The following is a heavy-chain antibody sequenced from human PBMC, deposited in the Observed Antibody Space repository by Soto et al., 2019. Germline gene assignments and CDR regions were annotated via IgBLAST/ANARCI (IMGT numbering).Heavy chain of an antibody. CDR1: GDSIRSGGYY. CDR2: IYHDGTT. Sequence: QVPLQESGPGLVRPSQTLSLTCTGSGDSIRSGGYYWSWLRQRPEKGLELIGYIYHDGTTYYNPSVDNRLSLSIDTSKNLLSLRLTSVTAADTAVYYCARTVHQGDYEDLWGQGTRVTVSS. V-gene: IGHV4-31*03. D-gene: IGHD4-17*01. J-gene: IGHJ5*02. CDR3: ARTVHQGDYEDL.